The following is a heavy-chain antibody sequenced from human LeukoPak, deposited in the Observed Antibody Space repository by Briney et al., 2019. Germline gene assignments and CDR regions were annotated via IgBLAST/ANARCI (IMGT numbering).Heavy chain of an antibody. CDR1: GGTFSSYA. J-gene: IGHJ4*02. D-gene: IGHD3-3*01. Sequence: RASVKVSCKASGGTFSSYAISWVRQAPGQGLEWMGGIIPIFGTANYAQKFQGRVTITADEPTSTAYMELSSLRSEDTAVYYCARDRDEGLGGFLEYYWGQGTLVTVSS. V-gene: IGHV1-69*13. CDR2: IIPIFGTA. CDR3: ARDRDEGLGGFLEYY.